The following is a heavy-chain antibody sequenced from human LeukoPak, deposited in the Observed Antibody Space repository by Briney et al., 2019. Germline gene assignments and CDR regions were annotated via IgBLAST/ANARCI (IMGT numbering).Heavy chain of an antibody. J-gene: IGHJ4*02. Sequence: SETLSLTCAVSGGSISSNSYYWGWIRQPPGKGLEWIGSIYYSGSTYYNPSLKSRVTISVDTSKNQFSLKLSSVTAADTAVYYCARDLSGKTFDYWGQGTLVTVSS. CDR3: ARDLSGKTFDY. CDR2: IYYSGST. CDR1: GGSISSNSYY. D-gene: IGHD2/OR15-2a*01. V-gene: IGHV4-39*02.